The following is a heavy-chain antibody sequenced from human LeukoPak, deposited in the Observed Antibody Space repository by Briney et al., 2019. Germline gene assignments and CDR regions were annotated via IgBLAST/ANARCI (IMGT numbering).Heavy chain of an antibody. Sequence: GGSLRLSCAASGFTFNSYDMNWVRQAPGKGLEWVSYISSGSSTINYADSLKGRFTISRDNAKNSLYLQMSSLRAEDTAVYYCARDSLGFDYWGQGTLVTVSS. J-gene: IGHJ4*02. CDR3: ARDSLGFDY. CDR2: ISSGSSTI. CDR1: GFTFNSYD. V-gene: IGHV3-48*01. D-gene: IGHD7-27*01.